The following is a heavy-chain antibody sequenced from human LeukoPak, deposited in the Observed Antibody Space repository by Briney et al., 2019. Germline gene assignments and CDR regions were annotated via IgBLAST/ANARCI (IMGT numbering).Heavy chain of an antibody. CDR2: MKGDGSEI. Sequence: GGSLRLSCAASGFTFSTYWMTWVRQAPGKGLEWVANMKGDGSEIHYVDSVKGRFTISRDNAKNSLHLQMNSLRAEDTAVYYCVRRGLIETEYLERWGQGTQVIVSS. V-gene: IGHV3-7*01. J-gene: IGHJ1*01. CDR3: VRRGLIETEYLER. CDR1: GFTFSTYW. D-gene: IGHD3-10*01.